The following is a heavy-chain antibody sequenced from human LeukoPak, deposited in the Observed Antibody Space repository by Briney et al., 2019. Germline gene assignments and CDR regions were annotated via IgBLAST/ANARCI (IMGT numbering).Heavy chain of an antibody. CDR2: ISSNGGST. CDR1: GFTFSSYA. D-gene: IGHD2-21*02. CDR3: AKDPYPIVVVTADYYYYGMDV. V-gene: IGHV3-64*04. J-gene: IGHJ6*02. Sequence: PGGSLRPSCSASGFTFSSYAMHWVRQAPGKGLEYVSAISSNGGSTYYADSVKGRFTISRDNSKNTLYLQMNSLRAEDTAVYYCAKDPYPIVVVTADYYYYGMDVWGQGTTVTVSS.